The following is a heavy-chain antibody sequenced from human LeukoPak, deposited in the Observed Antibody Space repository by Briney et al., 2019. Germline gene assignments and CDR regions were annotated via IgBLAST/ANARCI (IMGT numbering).Heavy chain of an antibody. CDR1: GFTFSSYG. Sequence: GGSLRLSCAASGFTFSSYGMHWVRQAPGKGLEWVAVIWYDGSNKYYADPVKGRFTISRDNSKNTLYLQMNSLRAEDTAVYYCARDNQYYYGSGSYYNPDAFDIWGQGTMVTVSS. J-gene: IGHJ3*02. CDR3: ARDNQYYYGSGSYYNPDAFDI. V-gene: IGHV3-33*01. CDR2: IWYDGSNK. D-gene: IGHD3-10*01.